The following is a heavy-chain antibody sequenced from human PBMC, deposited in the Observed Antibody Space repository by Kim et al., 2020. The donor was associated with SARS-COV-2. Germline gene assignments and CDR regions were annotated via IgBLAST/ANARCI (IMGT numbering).Heavy chain of an antibody. CDR1: GFTFSSYA. V-gene: IGHV3-23*01. D-gene: IGHD6-19*01. Sequence: GGSLRLSCAASGFTFSSYAMSWVRQAPGKGLEWVSAISGSGGSTYYADSVKGRFTISRDNSKNTLYLQMNSLRAEDTAVYYCAKERPVAVAGTEGDAFDIWGQGTMVTVSS. CDR3: AKERPVAVAGTEGDAFDI. CDR2: ISGSGGST. J-gene: IGHJ3*02.